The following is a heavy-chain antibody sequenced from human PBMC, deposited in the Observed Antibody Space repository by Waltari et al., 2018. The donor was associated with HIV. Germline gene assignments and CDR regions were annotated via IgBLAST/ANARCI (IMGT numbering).Heavy chain of an antibody. CDR3: TRVYYYDLYYGMDV. D-gene: IGHD3-22*01. J-gene: IGHJ6*02. Sequence: EVQLVESGGGLVKPGGSLRLSCAASGFTFSNAWMSWVRQAPGKGLEWVGRIKSKTDGGTTDYAAPVKGRFTISRDDSKNTLYLQMNSLKTEDTAVYYCTRVYYYDLYYGMDVWGQGTTVTVSS. V-gene: IGHV3-15*01. CDR2: IKSKTDGGTT. CDR1: GFTFSNAW.